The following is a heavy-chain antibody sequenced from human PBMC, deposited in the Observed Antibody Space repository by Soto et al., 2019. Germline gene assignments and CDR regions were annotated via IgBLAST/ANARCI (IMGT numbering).Heavy chain of an antibody. CDR2: ISYDGNNK. CDR1: GFTFSSYV. Sequence: QVQLVESGGGVVQPGRSLRLSCAASGFTFSSYVMQWVRQAPGKGLEWVAIISYDGNNKYYADSVKGRFTISRDNSKNTLYLQMNSLRAEDTAVYYCARAGCDGGNCYTLVGLRYGTDVWGQGTTVTVCS. CDR3: ARAGCDGGNCYTLVGLRYGTDV. J-gene: IGHJ6*02. V-gene: IGHV3-30-3*01. D-gene: IGHD2-15*01.